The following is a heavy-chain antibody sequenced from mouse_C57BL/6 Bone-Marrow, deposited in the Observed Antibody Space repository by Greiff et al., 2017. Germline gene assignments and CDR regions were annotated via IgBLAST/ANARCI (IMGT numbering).Heavy chain of an antibody. J-gene: IGHJ3*01. CDR1: GYTFTSYG. D-gene: IGHD2-1*01. CDR3: ASIYYGNYGFAY. V-gene: IGHV1-81*01. CDR2: IYPRSGNT. Sequence: VQLQQSGAELARPGASVKLSCKASGYTFTSYGISWVKQRTGQGLEWIGEIYPRSGNTYYNEKFKGKATLTADKSSSTAYMELLSLTSEDSAVYFCASIYYGNYGFAYWGQGTLVTVSA.